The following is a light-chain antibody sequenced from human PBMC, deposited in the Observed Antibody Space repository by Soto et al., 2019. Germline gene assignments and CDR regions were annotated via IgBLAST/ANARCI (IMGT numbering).Light chain of an antibody. Sequence: EIVLTQSPGTLSLSPGERATLSCRASQSVSSSSLAWYQQKRGQAPRLLIHDASSRATGIPDRFSGSGSGTDFTLTISGLEPEDFAVYYCQQYGSSPVTFGQGTKVDIK. V-gene: IGKV3-20*01. CDR1: QSVSSSS. CDR3: QQYGSSPVT. CDR2: DAS. J-gene: IGKJ1*01.